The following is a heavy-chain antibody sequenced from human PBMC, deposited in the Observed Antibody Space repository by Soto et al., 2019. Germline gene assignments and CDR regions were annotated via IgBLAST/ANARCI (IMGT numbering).Heavy chain of an antibody. CDR3: ATSYGSGYRAFDY. CDR1: GDTFNFYS. D-gene: IGHD3-10*01. Sequence: QVQLVQSGAEVKRPGSSVKVSCKASGDTFNFYSINWVRQAPGLGLEWMGRVNPIVSMSNYAQRFQGRVTMPADKSTITAYMGLSGLRSEDTAIYYCATSYGSGYRAFDYWGQGALVTVSS. J-gene: IGHJ4*02. CDR2: VNPIVSMS. V-gene: IGHV1-69*04.